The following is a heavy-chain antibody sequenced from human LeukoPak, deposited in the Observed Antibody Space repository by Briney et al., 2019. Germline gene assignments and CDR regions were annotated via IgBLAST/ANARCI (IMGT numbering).Heavy chain of an antibody. CDR2: IKQDGSEK. V-gene: IGHV3-7*01. CDR1: GFTFSSYW. CDR3: ARDNSIRQWLANYYYYYHMDV. D-gene: IGHD6-19*01. Sequence: GGSLRLSCAASGFTFSSYWMSWVRQAPGKGLEWVANIKQDGSEKYYVDSVKGRFTISRDNAKNSLYLQMNSLRAEDTAVYYCARDNSIRQWLANYYYYYHMDVWGKGTTVTVSS. J-gene: IGHJ6*03.